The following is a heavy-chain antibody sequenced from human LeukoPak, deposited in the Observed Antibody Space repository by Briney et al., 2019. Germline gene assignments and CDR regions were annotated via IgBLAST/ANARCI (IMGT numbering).Heavy chain of an antibody. Sequence: GGSLRLSCEASGFNLRSYAMNWVRQAPGKGLEWVGRIKSKTDGGTTDYAAPVKGRFTISRDDSKNTLYLQMNSLKTEDTAVYYCTTDLGQLAIDYWGQGTLVTVSS. CDR3: TTDLGQLAIDY. CDR1: GFNLRSYA. CDR2: IKSKTDGGTT. D-gene: IGHD6-13*01. J-gene: IGHJ4*02. V-gene: IGHV3-15*01.